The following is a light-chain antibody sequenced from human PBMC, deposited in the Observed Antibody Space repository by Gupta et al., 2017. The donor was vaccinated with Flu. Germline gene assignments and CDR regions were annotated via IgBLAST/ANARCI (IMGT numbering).Light chain of an antibody. J-gene: IGLJ1*01. CDR1: SRDVGGNNY. Sequence: QPALTQPPSASGSPGHSVTISCTGTSRDVGGNNYVSWYQQHPGNAPTVMIYEVSNRPSGVPDRFSGPKSGNTASMTVCGLKAEEDEYYCCSSFTNYLWVFGTGTKVTVL. V-gene: IGLV2-8*01. CDR2: EVS. CDR3: SSFTNYLWV.